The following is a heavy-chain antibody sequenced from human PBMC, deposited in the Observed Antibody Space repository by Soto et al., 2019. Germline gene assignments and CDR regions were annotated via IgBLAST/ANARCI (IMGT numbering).Heavy chain of an antibody. D-gene: IGHD2-15*01. J-gene: IGHJ4*02. CDR2: INSDGSST. V-gene: IGHV3-74*01. Sequence: EVQLVESGGGLVQPGGSLRLSCAASGFTFSSYWMHWVRQAPGKGLVWVSRINSDGSSTSYADSVKGRFTISRDNSQNTLYLPMTSLRAEDTAVYYCVRTSLVVAAATRADYCGQGTLVTVSS. CDR3: VRTSLVVAAATRADY. CDR1: GFTFSSYW.